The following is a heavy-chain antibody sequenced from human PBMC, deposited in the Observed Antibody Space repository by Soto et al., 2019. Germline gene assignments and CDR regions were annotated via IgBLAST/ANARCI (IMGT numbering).Heavy chain of an antibody. Sequence: GGSLRLSCEASGFTFGSYEMNWVCQAQGKGIEWVSHTRGSGITIYYADFLKGRFTIYREDTKKSQYLQMNSLRAEDTAVYYWVKGSGDCYYRSGLEYWGQGTLVTVSS. CDR1: GFTFGSYE. CDR2: TRGSGITI. D-gene: IGHD3-22*01. J-gene: IGHJ4*02. V-gene: IGHV3-48*03. CDR3: VKGSGDCYYRSGLEY.